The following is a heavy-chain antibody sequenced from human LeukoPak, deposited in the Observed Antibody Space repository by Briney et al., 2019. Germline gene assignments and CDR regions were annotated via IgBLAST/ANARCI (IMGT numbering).Heavy chain of an antibody. CDR2: INHSGST. J-gene: IGHJ3*02. D-gene: IGHD3-10*01. Sequence: SETLSLTCAVYGGSFSGYYWSWIRQPPGKGLEWIGEINHSGSTNYNPSLKSRVTISVDTSKNQFSLKLNSVTPEDTAVYYCAREVGGTQVSDAFDIWGQGTMVTVSS. CDR3: AREVGGTQVSDAFDI. CDR1: GGSFSGYY. V-gene: IGHV4-34*01.